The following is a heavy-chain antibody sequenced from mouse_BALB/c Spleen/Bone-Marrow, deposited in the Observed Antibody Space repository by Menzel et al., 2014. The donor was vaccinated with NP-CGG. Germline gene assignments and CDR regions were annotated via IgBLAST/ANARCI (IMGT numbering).Heavy chain of an antibody. CDR1: GFTFSDYG. Sequence: EVKVVESGGGLVQPGGSRKLSCAASGFTFSDYGMAWARQAPGKGPEWVAFISNLAYSICYADTVTGRFTISRENAKNTLYLEMSSLRSEDTAMYYCARLYGSGYGYAMDYWGQGTSVTVSS. CDR3: ARLYGSGYGYAMDY. D-gene: IGHD1-1*01. CDR2: ISNLAYSI. V-gene: IGHV5-15*02. J-gene: IGHJ4*01.